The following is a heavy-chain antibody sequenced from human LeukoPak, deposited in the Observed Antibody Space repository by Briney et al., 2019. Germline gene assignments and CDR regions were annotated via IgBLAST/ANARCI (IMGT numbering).Heavy chain of an antibody. D-gene: IGHD1-26*01. V-gene: IGHV4-39*01. CDR3: ARWRRGSLLERWFDP. J-gene: IGHJ5*02. CDR2: IYYSGST. CDR1: GGSLSSSSYY. Sequence: PSETLSLTCTVSGGSLSSSSYYWGWIRQPPGKGLEWIGSIYYSGSTYYNPSLKSRVTISVDTSKNQLYLKLSAVTAADTAVYYCARWRRGSLLERWFDPWGQGTLVTVSS.